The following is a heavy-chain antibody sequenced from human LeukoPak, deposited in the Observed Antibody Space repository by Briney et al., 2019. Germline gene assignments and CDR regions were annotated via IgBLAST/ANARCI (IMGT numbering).Heavy chain of an antibody. CDR2: ISSSSSTI. V-gene: IGHV3-48*04. D-gene: IGHD3-22*01. Sequence: PGGSLRLSCAASGFTFSSYSMNWVRQAPGKGLEWVSYISSSSSTIYYADSVKGRFTISRDNTKNSLYLQMNSLRAEDTAVYYCARPSYDTSGYGYYYYYLDVWGKGTTVTISS. CDR3: ARPSYDTSGYGYYYYYLDV. CDR1: GFTFSSYS. J-gene: IGHJ6*03.